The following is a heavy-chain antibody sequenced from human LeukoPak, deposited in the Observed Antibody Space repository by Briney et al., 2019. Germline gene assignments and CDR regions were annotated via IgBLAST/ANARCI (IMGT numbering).Heavy chain of an antibody. Sequence: SQTLSLTCSVSGGSISSGSYYWSWIRQPAGKRLEWIGRIYTSGSTNYNPSLKSRVSMSVDTSKNQFSLQLSSVTAADTAVYYCARDHRGVVTAGAFDIWGQGTMVTVSS. CDR3: ARDHRGVVTAGAFDI. J-gene: IGHJ3*02. CDR2: IYTSGST. CDR1: GGSISSGSYY. V-gene: IGHV4-61*02. D-gene: IGHD4-23*01.